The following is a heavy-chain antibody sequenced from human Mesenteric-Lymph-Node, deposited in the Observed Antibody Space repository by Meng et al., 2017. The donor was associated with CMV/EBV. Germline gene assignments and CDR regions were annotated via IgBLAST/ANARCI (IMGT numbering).Heavy chain of an antibody. Sequence: SETLSLTCTVSGGSIGSSNYYWGWIRQPPGEGPEWTGSIYYSGSTYYNPSLKSRVTISVDTSKNQFSLNLSSVTATDTAVYYCARPEYSGYGDPFDIWGQGTMVTVSS. J-gene: IGHJ3*02. CDR2: IYYSGST. D-gene: IGHD5-12*01. CDR1: GGSIGSSNYY. V-gene: IGHV4-39*01. CDR3: ARPEYSGYGDPFDI.